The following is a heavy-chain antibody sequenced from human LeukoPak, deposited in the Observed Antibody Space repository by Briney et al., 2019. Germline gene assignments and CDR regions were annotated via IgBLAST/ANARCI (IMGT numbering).Heavy chain of an antibody. D-gene: IGHD1-14*01. CDR3: ARGVEPLAANTLAY. V-gene: IGHV3-53*01. Sequence: PGGSLRLSCAASGFIFSRYVMHWVRQAPGKGLEWVSVLYSDGNTKYADSVQGRFTISRDNSKNTLYLEMNSLSPDDTAVYYCARGVEPLAANTLAYWGQGTLVTVSS. CDR2: LYSDGNT. J-gene: IGHJ4*02. CDR1: GFIFSRYV.